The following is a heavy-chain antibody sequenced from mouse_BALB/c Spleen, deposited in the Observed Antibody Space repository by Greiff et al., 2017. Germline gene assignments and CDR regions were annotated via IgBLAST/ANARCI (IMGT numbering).Heavy chain of an antibody. J-gene: IGHJ1*01. Sequence: VQLQESGPGLVAPSQSLSITCTVSGFSLTSYDISWIRQPPGKGLEWLGVIWTGGGTNYNSAFMSRLSISKDNSKSQVFLKMNSLQTDDTAIYYCVREAYGSSYGYFDVWGAGTTVTVSS. V-gene: IGHV2-9-2*01. CDR3: VREAYGSSYGYFDV. D-gene: IGHD1-1*01. CDR1: GFSLTSYD. CDR2: IWTGGGT.